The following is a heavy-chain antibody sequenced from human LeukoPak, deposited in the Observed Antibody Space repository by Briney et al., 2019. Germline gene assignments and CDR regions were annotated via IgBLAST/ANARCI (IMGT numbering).Heavy chain of an antibody. CDR1: GFTFSNAW. V-gene: IGHV3-15*01. Sequence: GGSLRLSCAASGFTFSNAWMSWVRQAPGKGLEWAGRIKSKTDGGTTDYAAPVKGRFTISGDDSKNTLYLQMNSLKTEDTAVYYCTTGHYGWGQGTLVTVSS. D-gene: IGHD4-17*01. CDR2: IKSKTDGGTT. CDR3: TTGHYG. J-gene: IGHJ4*02.